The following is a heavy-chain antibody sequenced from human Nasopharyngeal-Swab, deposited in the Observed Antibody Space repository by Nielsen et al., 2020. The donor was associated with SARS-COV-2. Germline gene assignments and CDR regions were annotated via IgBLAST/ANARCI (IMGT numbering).Heavy chain of an antibody. V-gene: IGHV3-74*01. D-gene: IGHD1-26*01. Sequence: GGSLRLSCAASGFSFSSYWMHWVRQAPGKGLVWVSRIKSDGSSTSYADSVKGRFTISRDNAKNTLYLQMNSLRAEDTAVYYCAKGKGGSYFDAFDIWGQGTMVTVSS. CDR1: GFSFSSYW. CDR2: IKSDGSST. CDR3: AKGKGGSYFDAFDI. J-gene: IGHJ3*02.